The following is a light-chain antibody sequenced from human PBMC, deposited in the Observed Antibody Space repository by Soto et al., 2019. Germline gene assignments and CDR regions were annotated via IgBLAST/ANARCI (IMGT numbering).Light chain of an antibody. CDR3: QQYDYWPRT. Sequence: EIVMTQSPATLALSPGERATLSCRASQSISSNLTWFQHKPGQAPRLLIYGASTRATGVPARFSGSGSGTEFTLTISSLQSEDFAVYYCQQYDYWPRTFGQGTKVDIK. V-gene: IGKV3-15*01. CDR1: QSISSN. J-gene: IGKJ1*01. CDR2: GAS.